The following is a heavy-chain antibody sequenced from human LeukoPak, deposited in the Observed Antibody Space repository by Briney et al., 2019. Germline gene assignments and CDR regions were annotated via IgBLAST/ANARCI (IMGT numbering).Heavy chain of an antibody. J-gene: IGHJ6*02. CDR3: AKDRSPAYCSGGSCYPSYAYYGMDV. CDR1: GFTFSSYG. D-gene: IGHD2-15*01. Sequence: PGRSLRLSCAASGFTFSSYGMHWVRQAPGKGLEWVAVISYDGSNKYYADSVKGRFTISRDNSKNTLYLQMNSLRAEDTAVYYCAKDRSPAYCSGGSCYPSYAYYGMDVWGQGTTVTVSS. V-gene: IGHV3-30*18. CDR2: ISYDGSNK.